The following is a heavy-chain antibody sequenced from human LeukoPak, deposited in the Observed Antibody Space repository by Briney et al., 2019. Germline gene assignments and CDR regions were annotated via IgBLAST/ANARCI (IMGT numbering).Heavy chain of an antibody. J-gene: IGHJ6*02. CDR2: IYTSGST. Sequence: SETLSLTCTVSGGAISPDYWSWIRQPAGKGLEWIGRIYTSGSTYYNPSLKSRVTISVDTSKNQFSLKLSSVTAADTAVYYCARDQSYDFWSGYSTSGFYYYYGMDVWGQGTTVTVSS. CDR1: GGAISPDY. V-gene: IGHV4-4*07. D-gene: IGHD3-3*01. CDR3: ARDQSYDFWSGYSTSGFYYYYGMDV.